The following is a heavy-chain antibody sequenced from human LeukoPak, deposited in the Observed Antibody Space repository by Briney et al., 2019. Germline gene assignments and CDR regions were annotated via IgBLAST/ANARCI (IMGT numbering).Heavy chain of an antibody. CDR1: GFTFDDYA. CDR2: ISYDGSNK. D-gene: IGHD3-16*01. J-gene: IGHJ5*02. V-gene: IGHV3-30-3*01. CDR3: ARDYPKGNRAGGGTPGNWFDP. Sequence: GSLRLSCAASGFTFDDYAMHWVRQAPGKGLEWVAVISYDGSNKYYADSVKGRFTISRDNSKNTLYLQMNSLRAEDTAVYYCARDYPKGNRAGGGTPGNWFDPWGQGTLVTVSS.